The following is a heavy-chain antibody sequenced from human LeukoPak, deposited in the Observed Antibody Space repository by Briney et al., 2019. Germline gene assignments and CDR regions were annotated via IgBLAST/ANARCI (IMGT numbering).Heavy chain of an antibody. V-gene: IGHV3-48*03. CDR3: ARAYYYGSGSL. CDR2: ISSSGSTI. J-gene: IGHJ4*02. CDR1: GFTFSSYE. D-gene: IGHD3-10*01. Sequence: GGSLRLSCAASGFTFSSYEMNWVRQAPGKGLEWVSYISSSGSTIYYADSVKGRFTISRDNAKNSLYLQMNSLRAEDTAVYYCARAYYYGSGSLWGQGTLATVSS.